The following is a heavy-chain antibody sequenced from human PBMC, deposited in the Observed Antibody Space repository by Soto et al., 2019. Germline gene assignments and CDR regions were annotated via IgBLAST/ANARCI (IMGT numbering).Heavy chain of an antibody. Sequence: EVQLVESGGGLVQPGRSLRLSCAASGFTFDDYAMHWVRQAPGKGLEWVSGISWNSGSIGYADSVKGRFTISRDNAKNSLYLQMNSLRAEDTALYYCAKDSSAGWFDPWGQGTLVTVSS. D-gene: IGHD6-6*01. CDR2: ISWNSGSI. CDR1: GFTFDDYA. CDR3: AKDSSAGWFDP. V-gene: IGHV3-9*01. J-gene: IGHJ5*02.